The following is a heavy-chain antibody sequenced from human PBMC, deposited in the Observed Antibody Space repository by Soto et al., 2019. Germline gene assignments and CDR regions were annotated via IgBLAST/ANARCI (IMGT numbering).Heavy chain of an antibody. CDR3: ARDYYDSSGPLGRYYYYGMDV. CDR1: GFTFSDYY. Sequence: GGSLRLSCAASGFTFSDYYMSWIRQAPGKGLEWVSYISSSSSYTNYADSVKGRFTISRDNAKNSLYLQMNSLRAEDTAVYYCARDYYDSSGPLGRYYYYGMDVWGQGTTVTVSS. V-gene: IGHV3-11*05. D-gene: IGHD3-22*01. J-gene: IGHJ6*02. CDR2: ISSSSSYT.